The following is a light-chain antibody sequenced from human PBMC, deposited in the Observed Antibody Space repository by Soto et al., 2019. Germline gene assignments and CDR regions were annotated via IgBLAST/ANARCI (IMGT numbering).Light chain of an antibody. Sequence: EIVLTQSPGTLSLSPGETATFSCRASQSVRSNYLAWYQQKPGQAPRLLIYGASSRAPGIPDRFSGSGSGTDFTLTISRLEPEDFAVYYCHQYGSSTGTFGQGTKLEIK. J-gene: IGKJ2*02. CDR2: GAS. V-gene: IGKV3-20*01. CDR3: HQYGSSTGT. CDR1: QSVRSNY.